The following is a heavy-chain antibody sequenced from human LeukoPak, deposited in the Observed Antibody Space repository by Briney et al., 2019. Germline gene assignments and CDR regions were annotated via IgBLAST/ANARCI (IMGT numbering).Heavy chain of an antibody. CDR1: GGSLSTYA. V-gene: IGHV1-69*13. Sequence: ASVKVSFKASGGSLSTYAINWVRQVPGRGLEWMGGIIPFYSATDYAQKLQGRVTITADESTNTAYMELNSLTSKDTAVYYCARMVGYAYSDYWGQGTLVTVSS. J-gene: IGHJ4*02. CDR3: ARMVGYAYSDY. D-gene: IGHD2-15*01. CDR2: IIPFYSAT.